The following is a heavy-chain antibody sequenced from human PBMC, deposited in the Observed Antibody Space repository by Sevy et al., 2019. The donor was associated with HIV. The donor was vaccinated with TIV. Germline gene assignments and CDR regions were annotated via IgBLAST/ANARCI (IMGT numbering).Heavy chain of an antibody. CDR1: GFTFSDYY. J-gene: IGHJ4*02. Sequence: GGSLRLSCAASGFTFSDYYMSWIRQAPGKGLEWVSYISSSGSTIYYADSVKGRFTISRDNAKNSLYLQMNSLRAEDTAVYYWASDATIAALSPFDYWGQGTLVTVSS. V-gene: IGHV3-11*01. CDR2: ISSSGSTI. CDR3: ASDATIAALSPFDY. D-gene: IGHD6-13*01.